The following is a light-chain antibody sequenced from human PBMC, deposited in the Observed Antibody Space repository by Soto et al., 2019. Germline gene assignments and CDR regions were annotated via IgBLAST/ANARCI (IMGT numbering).Light chain of an antibody. Sequence: EIVLTQSPGTLSVSPGERAPLSCSASQSVSSSYLAWYQQKPGQAPRLLIYGASSRATGIPDRFSGSGSGTDFTLTISRLEPEDFAVYYCQQYGSSSWTFGQGTKVDI. V-gene: IGKV3-20*01. J-gene: IGKJ1*01. CDR2: GAS. CDR1: QSVSSSY. CDR3: QQYGSSSWT.